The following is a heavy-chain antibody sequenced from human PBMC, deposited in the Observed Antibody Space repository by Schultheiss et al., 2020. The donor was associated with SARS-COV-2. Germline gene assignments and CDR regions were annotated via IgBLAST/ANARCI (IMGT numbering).Heavy chain of an antibody. Sequence: ASVKVSCKASGYTFTSYGISWVRQAPGQGLEWMGWISAYNGNTNYAQKLQGRVTMTTDTSTSTAYMELRSLRSDDTAVYYCARVRSYDSSYYGMDVWCQGTTVTVSS. J-gene: IGHJ6*02. V-gene: IGHV1-18*01. CDR2: ISAYNGNT. D-gene: IGHD3-3*01. CDR3: ARVRSYDSSYYGMDV. CDR1: GYTFTSYG.